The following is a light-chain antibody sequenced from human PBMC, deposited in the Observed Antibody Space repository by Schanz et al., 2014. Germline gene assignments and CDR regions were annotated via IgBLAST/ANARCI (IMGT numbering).Light chain of an antibody. Sequence: QSVLTQPPSASGTPGQRVTISCSGSSSNIGSNTVNWYQQLPGTAPKPLIYSNNQRPSGVPDRFSGSKSGTSASLAISGLQSEDEADYYCSSHTSGSTLLFGGGTKLTVL. CDR2: SNN. V-gene: IGLV1-44*01. J-gene: IGLJ3*02. CDR1: SSNIGSNT. CDR3: SSHTSGSTLL.